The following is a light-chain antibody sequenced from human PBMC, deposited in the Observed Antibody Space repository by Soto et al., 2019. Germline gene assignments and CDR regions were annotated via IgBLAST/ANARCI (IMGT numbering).Light chain of an antibody. CDR2: RAS. Sequence: DIQMTQSPFTLSASVGDRVTITCRASQSISRWLACYQQKPGKAHKLLFYRASSLESGAPSRFSGSGSGTEFTLTISSLQSDDSATYYCQQYQTWTFGQGTNVEIK. J-gene: IGKJ1*01. CDR1: QSISRW. V-gene: IGKV1-5*03. CDR3: QQYQTWT.